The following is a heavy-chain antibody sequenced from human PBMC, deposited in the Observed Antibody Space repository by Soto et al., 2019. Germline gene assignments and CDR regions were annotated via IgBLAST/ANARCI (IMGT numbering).Heavy chain of an antibody. CDR3: ARVVRGHYYYYGMDV. D-gene: IGHD6-6*01. Sequence: QVQLVQSGAEVKKPGASVKVSCKASGNTFTSYGISWARQAPGQGLEWMGWISVYNGNTNYAQKLQGRVTMTTDTATSTAYMELRSLRSDDTAVYYCARVVRGHYYYYGMDVWGQGTTVTVSS. CDR1: GNTFTSYG. J-gene: IGHJ6*02. CDR2: ISVYNGNT. V-gene: IGHV1-18*01.